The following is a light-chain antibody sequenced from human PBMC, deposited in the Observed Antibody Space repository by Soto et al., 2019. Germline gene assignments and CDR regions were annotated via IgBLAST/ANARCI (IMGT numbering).Light chain of an antibody. J-gene: IGLJ1*01. Sequence: QSVLTQPPSVSAAPGQKVTISCSGSSSNIGNNYVSWYQQLPGTAPKLLIYDNYKRPSGIPDRFSGSKSGTSATLGITGLQTGDEADYYCATWDSSLSGYVFGTGTKVNVL. CDR3: ATWDSSLSGYV. CDR1: SSNIGNNY. CDR2: DNY. V-gene: IGLV1-51*01.